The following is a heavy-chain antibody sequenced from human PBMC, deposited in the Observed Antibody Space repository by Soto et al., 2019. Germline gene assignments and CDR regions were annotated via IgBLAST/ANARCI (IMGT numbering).Heavy chain of an antibody. D-gene: IGHD6-19*01. V-gene: IGHV3-33*01. CDR1: GFTFSSYG. CDR3: ARDSSAYDWNSSGWYPAGFDP. Sequence: PGGSLRLSCAASGFTFSSYGMHWVRQAPGKGLEWVAIIWYDGSNKYYTDSVKGRFTISRDDSKNTLYLQMNSLRADDTAVYYCARDSSAYDWNSSGWYPAGFDPWGQGTLVTVSS. J-gene: IGHJ5*02. CDR2: IWYDGSNK.